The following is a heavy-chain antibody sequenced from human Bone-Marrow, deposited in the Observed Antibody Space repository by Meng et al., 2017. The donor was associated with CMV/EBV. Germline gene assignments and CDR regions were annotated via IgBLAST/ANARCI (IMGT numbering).Heavy chain of an antibody. D-gene: IGHD3-9*01. CDR1: GGSFSGYY. CDR2: INHSGST. V-gene: IGHV4-34*01. Sequence: SETLSLTCAVCGGSFSGYYWSWIRQPPGKGLEWIGEINHSGSTNYNPSLKSRVTISVDTSKNQFSPKLSSVTAADTAVYYCGRDRGYFEGWGQGTLVTVSS. J-gene: IGHJ4*02. CDR3: GRDRGYFEG.